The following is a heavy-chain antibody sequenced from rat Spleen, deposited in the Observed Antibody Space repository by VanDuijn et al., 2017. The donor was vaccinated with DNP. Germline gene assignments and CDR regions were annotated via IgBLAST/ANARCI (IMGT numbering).Heavy chain of an antibody. D-gene: IGHD5-1*01. CDR3: ARVQLGYYALDA. V-gene: IGHV5S11*01. CDR1: GFTFSNYY. Sequence: EVQLVESGGGLVQPGRSMKLSCAASGFTFSNYYMAWVRQAPTKGLEWVASISTGGGNNYYRDSVKGRFTISRDNAKSTLYLQMDSLRSEETATYYCARVQLGYYALDAWGQGTSVTVSS. J-gene: IGHJ4*01. CDR2: ISTGGGNN.